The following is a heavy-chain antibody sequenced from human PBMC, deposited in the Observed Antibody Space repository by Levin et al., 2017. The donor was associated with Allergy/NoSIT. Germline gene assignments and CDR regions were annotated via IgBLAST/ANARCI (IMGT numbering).Heavy chain of an antibody. CDR3: ARASTIVGATLDY. CDR1: GGTFSSYA. Sequence: ASVKVSCKASGGTFSSYAISWVRQAPGQGLEWMGGIIPIFGTANYAQKFQGRVTITADESTSTAYMELNSLRSEDTAVYYCARASTIVGATLDYWGQGTLVTVSS. D-gene: IGHD1-26*01. J-gene: IGHJ4*02. CDR2: IIPIFGTA. V-gene: IGHV1-69*13.